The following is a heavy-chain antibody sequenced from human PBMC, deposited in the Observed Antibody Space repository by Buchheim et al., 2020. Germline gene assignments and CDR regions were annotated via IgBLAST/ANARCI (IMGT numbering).Heavy chain of an antibody. Sequence: QVQLVESGGGVVQPGRSLRLSCAASGFTFSSYGMHWVRQAPGKGLEWVAVISYDGSNKYYADSVKGRFTISRDNSKNTLYLKMNSLRAEDTAVYYCAKDAHYGSGFYGMDVWGQGTT. V-gene: IGHV3-30*18. CDR1: GFTFSSYG. CDR2: ISYDGSNK. J-gene: IGHJ6*02. CDR3: AKDAHYGSGFYGMDV. D-gene: IGHD3-10*01.